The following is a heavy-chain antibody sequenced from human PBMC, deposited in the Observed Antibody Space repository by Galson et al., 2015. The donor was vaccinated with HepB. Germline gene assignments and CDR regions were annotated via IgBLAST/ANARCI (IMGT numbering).Heavy chain of an antibody. Sequence: SVKVSCKASGRTFDNSTINWVRQAPGQGLEWMGWISANNGFTLFAQYFQGRVTLTTDTSTNTAYMRLSSLRVDDTALYYCARHQGMYTSGAYGLDLWGQGTMLIVSS. V-gene: IGHV1-18*04. D-gene: IGHD6-19*01. CDR2: ISANNGFT. CDR3: ARHQGMYTSGAYGLDL. J-gene: IGHJ3*01. CDR1: GRTFDNST.